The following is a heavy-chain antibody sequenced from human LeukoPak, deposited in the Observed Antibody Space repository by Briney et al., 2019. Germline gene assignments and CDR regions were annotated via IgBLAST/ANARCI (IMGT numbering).Heavy chain of an antibody. CDR2: MNPNSGNT. D-gene: IGHD2-2*02. CDR3: ARGLVVPAAIGGYYYGMDV. Sequence: ASVKVSCKASGYTFTSYDINWVRQATGQGLEWMGWMNPNSGNTGYAQKFQGRVTMTRNTSISTAYMELSSLRSEDTAVYHCARGLVVPAAIGGYYYGMDVWGQGTTVTVSS. V-gene: IGHV1-8*01. CDR1: GYTFTSYD. J-gene: IGHJ6*02.